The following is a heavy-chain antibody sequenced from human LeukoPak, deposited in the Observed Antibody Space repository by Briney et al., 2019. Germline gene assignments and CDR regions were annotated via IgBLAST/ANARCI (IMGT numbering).Heavy chain of an antibody. J-gene: IGHJ4*02. D-gene: IGHD2-8*02. CDR2: IIPILGIA. CDR3: ARVTGGSPGDY. V-gene: IGHV1-69*04. Sequence: ASVKVSCKASGGTFSSYAISWVRQAPGQGLEWMGRIIPILGIANYAQKFQGRVTITADKSTSTAYMELSSLRSEDTAVYYCARVTGGSPGDYWGQGTLVTVSS. CDR1: GGTFSSYA.